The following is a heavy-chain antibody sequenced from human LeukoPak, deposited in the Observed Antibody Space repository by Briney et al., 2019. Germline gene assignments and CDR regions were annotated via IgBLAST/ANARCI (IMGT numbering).Heavy chain of an antibody. J-gene: IGHJ4*02. CDR1: GFTFSSYG. CDR2: ISYDGSNK. CDR3: AKGGRAIYGDYTSDY. Sequence: GGSLRLSCAASGFTFSSYGMHWVRQAPGKGLEWVAVISYDGSNKYYADSVKGRITISRDNSKNTLYLQMNSLRAEDTAVYYCAKGGRAIYGDYTSDYWGQGTLVTVSS. D-gene: IGHD4-17*01. V-gene: IGHV3-30*18.